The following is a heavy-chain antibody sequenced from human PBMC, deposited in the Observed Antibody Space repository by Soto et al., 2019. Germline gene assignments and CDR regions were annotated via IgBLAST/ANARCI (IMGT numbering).Heavy chain of an antibody. J-gene: IGHJ4*02. V-gene: IGHV1-46*01. CDR2: INPSGGST. Sequence: ASVKVSCKASGYTFTSYYMHWVRQAPGQGLEWMGIINPSGGSTSYAQKFQGRVTMTRDTSTSTVYMELSSLRSEDTAVYYCARGRNDYYDSSGYYPDYWGQGTLVTVSS. CDR1: GYTFTSYY. D-gene: IGHD3-22*01. CDR3: ARGRNDYYDSSGYYPDY.